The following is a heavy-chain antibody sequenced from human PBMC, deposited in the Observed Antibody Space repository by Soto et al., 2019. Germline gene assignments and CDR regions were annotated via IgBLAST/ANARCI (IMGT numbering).Heavy chain of an antibody. CDR3: ARRGGSSSCYYYYAMDV. CDR2: IYYNGDT. CDR1: GGSMNSGGYY. D-gene: IGHD6-6*01. J-gene: IGHJ6*02. V-gene: IGHV4-31*03. Sequence: LSLTCSVSGGSMNSGGYYWSWIRQHPGKGLEWIGYIYYNGDTYYNPSLKSRVTISVDTSKNQFSLNLTSVTAADTAVYYCARRGGSSSCYYYYAMDVWGQGTTVTVSS.